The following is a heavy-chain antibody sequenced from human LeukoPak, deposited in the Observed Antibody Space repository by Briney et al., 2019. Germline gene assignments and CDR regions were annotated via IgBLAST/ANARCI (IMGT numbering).Heavy chain of an antibody. D-gene: IGHD3-3*01. J-gene: IGHJ4*02. CDR3: ARDRRTIASPQEVFDY. Sequence: GGSLRLSCAASGFTFSDYYMSWIRQPQGKGLEWVSYISSSGSTTYYADSVKGRSTISSDNAKNSLYLQMNSLRAEDTAVYYCARDRRTIASPQEVFDYWGQGTLVTVSS. V-gene: IGHV3-11*04. CDR1: GFTFSDYY. CDR2: ISSSGSTT.